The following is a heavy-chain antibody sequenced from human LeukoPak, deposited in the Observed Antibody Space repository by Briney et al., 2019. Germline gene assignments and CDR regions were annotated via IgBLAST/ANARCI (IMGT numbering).Heavy chain of an antibody. J-gene: IGHJ4*02. CDR2: ISYDGSIK. D-gene: IGHD3-9*01. CDR3: AKVYFDILTGYYRGPNFDY. V-gene: IGHV3-30*18. CDR1: GFTFSSYG. Sequence: GGSLRLSCAASGFTFSSYGMHWVRQAPGKGLEWVAVISYDGSIKYYADSVKGRFTISRDNSKNTLYLQMDTLRAEDSAVYYCAKVYFDILTGYYRGPNFDYWGQGTLVTVSS.